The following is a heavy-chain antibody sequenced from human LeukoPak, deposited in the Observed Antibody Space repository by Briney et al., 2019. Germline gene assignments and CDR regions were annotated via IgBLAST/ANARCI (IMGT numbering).Heavy chain of an antibody. CDR3: ARVSGKRFFSTRSFDY. D-gene: IGHD3-3*01. J-gene: IGHJ4*02. CDR2: INPSGGST. Sequence: ASVKVSCKASGYTFTSYYMHWVRQAPGQGLEWMGIINPSGGSTSYAQKLQGRVTMTRDTSTSTVYMELSSLRSEDTAVYYCARVSGKRFFSTRSFDYWGQGTLVTVSS. V-gene: IGHV1-46*01. CDR1: GYTFTSYY.